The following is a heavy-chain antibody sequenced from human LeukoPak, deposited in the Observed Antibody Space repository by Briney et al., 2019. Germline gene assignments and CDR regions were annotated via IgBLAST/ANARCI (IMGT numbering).Heavy chain of an antibody. CDR1: GGSISSYY. V-gene: IGHV4-59*01. CDR3: ARVLTIDDSRAFDT. Sequence: SETLSLTCTVSGGSISSYYWSWIRQPPGKGLEWIGYIYYSGSTNYNPSLKSRVTISVDTSKNQFSLKLSSVTAADTAVYYCARVLTIDDSRAFDTWGQGTMVTVSS. CDR2: IYYSGST. D-gene: IGHD3-22*01. J-gene: IGHJ3*02.